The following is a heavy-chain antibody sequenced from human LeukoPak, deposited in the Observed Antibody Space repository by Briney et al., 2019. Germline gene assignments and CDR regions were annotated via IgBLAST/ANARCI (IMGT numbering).Heavy chain of an antibody. J-gene: IGHJ6*02. Sequence: AGGSLRLSCAASGFTFSSYSMNWVRQAPGKGLEWVSSISSSSSYIYYADSVKGRFTISRDNAKNSLYLQMNSLRAEDTAVYYCARVGKGSYYKTGYYGMDVWGQGTTVTVSS. CDR2: ISSSSSYI. CDR3: ARVGKGSYYKTGYYGMDV. D-gene: IGHD3-10*01. V-gene: IGHV3-21*01. CDR1: GFTFSSYS.